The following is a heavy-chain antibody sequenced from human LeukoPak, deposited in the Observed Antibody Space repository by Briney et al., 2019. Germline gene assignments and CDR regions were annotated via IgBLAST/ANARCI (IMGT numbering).Heavy chain of an antibody. J-gene: IGHJ4*02. Sequence: SGESLKISRKGSGYSFTSYWIGWVRQMPGKGLEWMGIIYPGDSDTRYSPSFQGQVTISADKSISTAYLQWSSLKASDTAMYYCARLYYYDSSGYYWGYYFDYWGQGTLVTVSS. V-gene: IGHV5-51*01. CDR1: GYSFTSYW. CDR3: ARLYYYDSSGYYWGYYFDY. CDR2: IYPGDSDT. D-gene: IGHD3-22*01.